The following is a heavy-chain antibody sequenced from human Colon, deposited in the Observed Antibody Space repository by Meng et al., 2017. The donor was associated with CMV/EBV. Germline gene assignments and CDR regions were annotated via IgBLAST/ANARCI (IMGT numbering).Heavy chain of an antibody. CDR2: IDPGGSVE. V-gene: IGHV3-7*01. Sequence: GGSLRLSCAASGFTFNGHWMSWVRQAPGKGLEWVANIDPGGSVEKYVDSVKGRFTISRDNAKNSLFLQMNSLRAEDTAIYYCAKDMWGLGDYWGQGTLVTVSS. D-gene: IGHD7-27*01. CDR1: GFTFNGHW. CDR3: AKDMWGLGDY. J-gene: IGHJ4*02.